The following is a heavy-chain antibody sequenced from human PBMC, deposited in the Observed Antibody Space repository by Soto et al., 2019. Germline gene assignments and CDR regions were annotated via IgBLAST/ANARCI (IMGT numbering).Heavy chain of an antibody. D-gene: IGHD3-3*01. CDR1: GFTFSSYA. CDR3: AKERFLEWLLIASNWFDP. J-gene: IGHJ5*02. Sequence: PGGSLRLSCAASGFTFSSYAMIWVRQAPGKGLEWVSAISGSGGSTYYADSVKGRFTISRDNSKNTLYLQMNSLRAEDTAVYYCAKERFLEWLLIASNWFDPWGQGTLVTVSS. V-gene: IGHV3-23*01. CDR2: ISGSGGST.